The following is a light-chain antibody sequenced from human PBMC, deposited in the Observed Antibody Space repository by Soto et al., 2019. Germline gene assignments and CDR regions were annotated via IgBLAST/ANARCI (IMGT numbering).Light chain of an antibody. CDR3: SANGGTNPYV. V-gene: IGLV2-8*01. Sequence: QSALTQPPSASGSPGQSVAISCTGTASDIGGYTFVSWYQQHPGKAPKLLIYDVNKRPSGVPDRFSGSKSGNTASLTVSGLQAEDEAEYYCSANGGTNPYVFGTGTKVTVL. CDR2: DVN. CDR1: ASDIGGYTF. J-gene: IGLJ1*01.